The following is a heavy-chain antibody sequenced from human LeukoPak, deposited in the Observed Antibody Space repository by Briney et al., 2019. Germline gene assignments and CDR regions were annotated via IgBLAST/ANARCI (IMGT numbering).Heavy chain of an antibody. D-gene: IGHD4-17*01. V-gene: IGHV3-9*01. CDR1: GFTFDDYA. CDR2: ISWNSGSI. Sequence: GGSLRLSCAASGFTFDDYAMHWVRQAPGKGLEWVSGISWNSGSIGYADSVKGRFTISRDNAKNSLYLQMNSLRAEDTALYYCAKSSDYGDDYWGQGTLVTVSS. CDR3: AKSSDYGDDY. J-gene: IGHJ4*02.